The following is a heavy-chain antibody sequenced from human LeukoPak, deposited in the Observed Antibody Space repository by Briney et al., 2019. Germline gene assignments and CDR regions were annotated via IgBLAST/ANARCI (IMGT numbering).Heavy chain of an antibody. CDR2: INHNGNVN. V-gene: IGHV3-7*03. J-gene: IGHJ4*02. CDR1: GFTFSSYW. D-gene: IGHD6-6*01. Sequence: GGSLRLSCAASGFTFSSYWMNWARQAPGKGLEWVASINHNGNVNYYVDSVKGRFTISRDNAENSLYLQMSSLRAEDTAVYYCARLTQLARGRYWGQGTLVTVSS. CDR3: ARLTQLARGRY.